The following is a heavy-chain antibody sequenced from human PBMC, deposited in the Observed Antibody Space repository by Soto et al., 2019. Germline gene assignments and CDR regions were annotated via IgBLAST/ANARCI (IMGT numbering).Heavy chain of an antibody. V-gene: IGHV6-1*01. D-gene: IGHD5-12*01. J-gene: IGHJ5*02. CDR1: GDSVSSNTAS. CDR3: AKGDNLGPKTGYAFDP. Sequence: SQTLSLTCAISGDSVSSNTASWNWIRQSPSRGLEWLGRTYFRSKWYNDYAASVKSRIIINPDTSNNQFSLQLNSVTPEDTAVYFCAKGDNLGPKTGYAFDPWGQGIMGTVSS. CDR2: TYFRSKWYN.